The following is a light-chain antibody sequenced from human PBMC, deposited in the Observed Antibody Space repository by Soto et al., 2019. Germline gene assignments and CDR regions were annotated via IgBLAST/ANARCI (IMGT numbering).Light chain of an antibody. CDR3: AAGDDNLGGWV. Sequence: QLVLTQPPSASATPGQRVSISCSGSRSNIGSNYVYWYQQLPGAAPRLLMYSNNQRPSGVPGRFSVSKSGTSASLAISGLGSGEEADYNCAAGDDNLGGWVFGGGTQLTAL. CDR1: RSNIGSNY. CDR2: SNN. J-gene: IGLJ7*02. V-gene: IGLV1-47*02.